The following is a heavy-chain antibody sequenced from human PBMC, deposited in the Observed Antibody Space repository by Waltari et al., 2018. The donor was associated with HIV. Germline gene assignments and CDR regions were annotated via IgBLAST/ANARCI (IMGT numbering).Heavy chain of an antibody. V-gene: IGHV3-53*01. J-gene: IGHJ6*02. D-gene: IGHD1-26*01. CDR1: GFTISPNY. CDR2: IYSGGSR. CDR3: ARDPRSSGYYGMDV. Sequence: EVQLVASGGGLIEPGGSLRVSCAASGFTISPNYRSWVRQAPGKGLEWVSVIYSGGSRYYADSGKGRFSISRDNSKNTVSLHMNSLRAEDTAVYYCARDPRSSGYYGMDVWGQGIKVTVSS.